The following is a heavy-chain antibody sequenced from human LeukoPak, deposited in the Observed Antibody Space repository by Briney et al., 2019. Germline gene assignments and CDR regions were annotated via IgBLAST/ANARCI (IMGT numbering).Heavy chain of an antibody. D-gene: IGHD1-1*01. Sequence: PGGSLRLSCAASGFTVSRSYMSWVRHAPGRGLECVSDIYRDGSTYYADSVKGRFTISRDDSTNTVYLQMNSLSAEDTAVYYCATRPGMGINYFDLWGRGTLVTVSS. V-gene: IGHV3-53*01. CDR1: GFTVSRSY. CDR3: ATRPGMGINYFDL. CDR2: IYRDGST. J-gene: IGHJ2*01.